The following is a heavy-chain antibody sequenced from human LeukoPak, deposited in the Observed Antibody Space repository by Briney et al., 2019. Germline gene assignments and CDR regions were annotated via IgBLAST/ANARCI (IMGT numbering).Heavy chain of an antibody. CDR3: ARASDTAMGVFDY. V-gene: IGHV4-31*03. CDR1: GGFISSGGYY. Sequence: SETLSLTCTVSGGFISSGGYYWSWIRQHPGKGLEWIGYIYYSGSTYYNPSLKSRVTISVDTSKNQFSLKLSSVTAADTAVYYCARASDTAMGVFDYWGQGTLVTVSS. J-gene: IGHJ4*02. CDR2: IYYSGST. D-gene: IGHD5-18*01.